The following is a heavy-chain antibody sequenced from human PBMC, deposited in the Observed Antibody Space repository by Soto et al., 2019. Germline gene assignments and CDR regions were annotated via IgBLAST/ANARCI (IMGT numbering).Heavy chain of an antibody. V-gene: IGHV5-51*01. CDR1: GYSFTSYW. CDR3: ARHPIVVVPAAIWAAFDI. CDR2: IYPGDSDT. J-gene: IGHJ3*02. Sequence: GESLKISCKGSGYSFTSYWIGWVRQMPGKGLEWMGIIYPGDSDTRYSPSFQGQITISADKSITTAYLQWSSLKASDTAMYYCARHPIVVVPAAIWAAFDICRQGTMV. D-gene: IGHD2-2*02.